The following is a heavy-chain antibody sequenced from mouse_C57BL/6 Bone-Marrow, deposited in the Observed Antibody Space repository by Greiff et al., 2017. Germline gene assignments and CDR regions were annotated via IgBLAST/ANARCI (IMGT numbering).Heavy chain of an antibody. CDR1: GFTFSSYG. CDR2: ISSGGSYT. V-gene: IGHV5-6*01. CDR3: ARHYDYAWFAY. J-gene: IGHJ3*01. Sequence: EVMLVESGGDLVKPGGSLKLSCAASGFTFSSYGMSWVRQTPDKRLEWVATISSGGSYTYYPDSVKGRFTISRDNAKNTLYLQMSSLKSEDTAMYDWARHYDYAWFAYWGQGTLVTVSA. D-gene: IGHD2-4*01.